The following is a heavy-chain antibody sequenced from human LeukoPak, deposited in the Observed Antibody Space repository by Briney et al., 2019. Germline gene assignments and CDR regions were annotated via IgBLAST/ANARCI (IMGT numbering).Heavy chain of an antibody. CDR2: INPNSGGT. CDR1: GYTFTGYY. V-gene: IGHV1-2*02. J-gene: IGHJ4*02. CDR3: ASGGERFSEWLFVFDY. Sequence: ASVKVSCKASGYTFTGYYMHWVRQAPGQGLEWMGWINPNSGGTNYAQKFQGRVTMTRDTSISTAYMELSRLRSDDTAVYYCASGGERFSEWLFVFDYWGQGTLVTVSS. D-gene: IGHD3-3*01.